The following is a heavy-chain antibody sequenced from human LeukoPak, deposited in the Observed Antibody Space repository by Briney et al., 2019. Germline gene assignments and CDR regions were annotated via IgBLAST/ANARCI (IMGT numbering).Heavy chain of an antibody. D-gene: IGHD6-13*01. CDR1: GYTFTSYG. J-gene: IGHJ5*02. Sequence: GASVKVSCKASGYTFTSYGISWVRQAPGQGLEWTGWISAYNGNTNYAQKLQGRVTMTTDTSTSTAYMELSSLRSEDTAVYYCARDPVAAAVYNWFDPWGQGTLVTVSS. V-gene: IGHV1-18*01. CDR3: ARDPVAAAVYNWFDP. CDR2: ISAYNGNT.